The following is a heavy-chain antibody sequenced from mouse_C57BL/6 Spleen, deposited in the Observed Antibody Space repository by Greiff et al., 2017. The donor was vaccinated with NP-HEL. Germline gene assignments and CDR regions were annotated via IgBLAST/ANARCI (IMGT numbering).Heavy chain of an antibody. J-gene: IGHJ2*01. CDR2: IYPGGGYT. CDR1: GYTFTNYW. D-gene: IGHD1-1*01. Sequence: VQLQQSGAELVRPGTSVKMSCKASGYTFTNYWIGWAKQRPGHGLEWIGDIYPGGGYTNYNEKFKGKATLTADKSSSTAYMQFSSLTSEDSAIYYCARGGVLPFDYWGQGTTLTVSS. V-gene: IGHV1-63*01. CDR3: ARGGVLPFDY.